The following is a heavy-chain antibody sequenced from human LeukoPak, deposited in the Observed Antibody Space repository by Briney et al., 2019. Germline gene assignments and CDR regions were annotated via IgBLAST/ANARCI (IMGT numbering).Heavy chain of an antibody. CDR3: ARAGGTAGSNWYFDL. Sequence: GGSLRLSCAASGFTFDDYAMHWVRQAPGKGLEWVSGISWNSGSIGYADSVKGRSTISRDNAKNSLYLQMNSLRAEDTAVYYCARAGGTAGSNWYFDLWGRGTLVTVSS. V-gene: IGHV3-9*01. J-gene: IGHJ2*01. CDR2: ISWNSGSI. D-gene: IGHD6-13*01. CDR1: GFTFDDYA.